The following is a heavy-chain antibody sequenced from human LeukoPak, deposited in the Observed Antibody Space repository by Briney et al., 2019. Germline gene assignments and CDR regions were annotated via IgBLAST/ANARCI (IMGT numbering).Heavy chain of an antibody. D-gene: IGHD4-17*01. V-gene: IGHV1-2*02. CDR2: INPTTGGT. CDR3: ARSWDSYRTTTVTPGGS. Sequence: ASVKVSCKVSGYTLTELSMHWVRQAPGQGLEWMGWINPTTGGTNYAQKFHVRVTMTRDTSMSTIYMNLSSLTSDDTAVYYCARSWDSYRTTTVTPGGSWGQGTLVTVSS. CDR1: GYTLTELS. J-gene: IGHJ5*02.